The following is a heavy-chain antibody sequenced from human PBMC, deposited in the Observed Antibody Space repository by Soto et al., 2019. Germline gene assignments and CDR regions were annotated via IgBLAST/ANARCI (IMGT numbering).Heavy chain of an antibody. J-gene: IGHJ4*01. CDR2: IHYSGST. Sequence: TLSLTCTVSGCAISNGGYYWNWVRQHPGKGLEWTGYIHYSGSTWYDPSLESRVTISVDTSKDQFSLKLRSVTAADTAVYYCARVRGSGSYAAYYFDSWGKGTLVTVSS. CDR1: GCAISNGGYY. CDR3: ARVRGSGSYAAYYFDS. D-gene: IGHD3-10*01. V-gene: IGHV4-31*03.